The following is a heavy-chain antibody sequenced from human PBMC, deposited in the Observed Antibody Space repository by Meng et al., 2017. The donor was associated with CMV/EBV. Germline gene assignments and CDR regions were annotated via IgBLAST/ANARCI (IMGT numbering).Heavy chain of an antibody. CDR1: GFTFSSYA. J-gene: IGHJ4*02. V-gene: IGHV1-69*05. CDR3: ARGALIVVVPAAVIGALDY. Sequence: SVKVSCAASGFTFSSYAISWVRQAPGQGLEWMGGIIPIFGTANYAQKFQGRVTITTDESTSTAYMELSSLRSEDTAVYYCARGALIVVVPAAVIGALDYWGQGTLVTVSS. CDR2: IIPIFGTA. D-gene: IGHD2-2*01.